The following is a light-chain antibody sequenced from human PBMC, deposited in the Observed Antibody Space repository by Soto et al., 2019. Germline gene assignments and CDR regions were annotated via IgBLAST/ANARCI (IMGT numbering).Light chain of an antibody. CDR3: SSYTSSLSSFV. V-gene: IGLV2-14*01. J-gene: IGLJ1*01. CDR1: SRDVGGSNY. CDR2: EVS. Sequence: QSVLIQPASVSGSPGQSIAISCTGTSRDVGGSNYVSWYQHHPHRAPKLLIYEVSYRPSGVSSRFSGSKSGNTASLTISGLQAEDEADYYCSSYTSSLSSFVFGTGTKVTVL.